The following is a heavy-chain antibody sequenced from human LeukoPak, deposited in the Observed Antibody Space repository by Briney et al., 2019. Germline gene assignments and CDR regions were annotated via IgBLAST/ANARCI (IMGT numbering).Heavy chain of an antibody. J-gene: IGHJ4*02. V-gene: IGHV3-30*03. CDR3: ARDGELELRGGYYFDY. D-gene: IGHD1-7*01. CDR2: ISYDGSNK. Sequence: GGSLRLSCAASGFTFSSYGMQWVRQAPGKGLEWVAVISYDGSNKYYADSVKGRFTISRDNSKNTLHLQMNSLRAEDTAVYYCARDGELELRGGYYFDYWGQGTLVTVSS. CDR1: GFTFSSYG.